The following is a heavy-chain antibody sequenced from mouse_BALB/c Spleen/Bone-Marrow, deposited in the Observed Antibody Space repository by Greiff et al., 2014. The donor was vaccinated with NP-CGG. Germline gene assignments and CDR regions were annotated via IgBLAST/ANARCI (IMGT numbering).Heavy chain of an antibody. CDR3: TLYYGSNYWFAY. J-gene: IGHJ3*01. Sequence: EVKLVESGGGLVQPGGSMKLSCVASGFTFSNFWMPWVRQSPEKGLEWVAEIRLKSDNYATHYAESVKGKFTISRDDSKSRLYLQMNSLRNEDTGIYYCTLYYGSNYWFAYWGQGTLVTVSA. V-gene: IGHV6-6*02. CDR2: IRLKSDNYAT. CDR1: GFTFSNFW. D-gene: IGHD1-1*01.